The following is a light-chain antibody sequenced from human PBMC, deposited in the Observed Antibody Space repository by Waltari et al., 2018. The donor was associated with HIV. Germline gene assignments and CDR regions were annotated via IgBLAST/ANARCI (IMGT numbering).Light chain of an antibody. CDR3: LQDYIYPYS. V-gene: IGKV1-6*01. CDR1: QGIRND. Sequence: AIQMTQSPSSLSASVGDRVTMTCRASQGIRNDLGWYQQKPGKAPKLLIYSATTLQSGVPSRFSGSRSDTDFTLTISSLQPEDFVTYYCLQDYIYPYSFGQGTRLEIK. J-gene: IGKJ2*03. CDR2: SAT.